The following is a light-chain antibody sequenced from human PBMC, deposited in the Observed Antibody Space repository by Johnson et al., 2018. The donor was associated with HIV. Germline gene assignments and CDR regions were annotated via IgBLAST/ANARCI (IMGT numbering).Light chain of an antibody. CDR2: ENN. V-gene: IGLV1-51*02. CDR3: GTVYSSLSGYV. Sequence: QFVLTQPPSVSAAPGQKVTISCSGSSSNIGNNYVSWYQQLPGTAPKLLIYENNKRPSGIPDRFSGSKSGTSATLAITGLLTWDEAEYYCGTVYSSLSGYVFGTGTKVTVL. CDR1: SSNIGNNY. J-gene: IGLJ1*01.